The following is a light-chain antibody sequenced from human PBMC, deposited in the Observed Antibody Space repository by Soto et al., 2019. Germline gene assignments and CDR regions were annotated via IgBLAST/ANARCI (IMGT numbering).Light chain of an antibody. V-gene: IGLV3-1*01. CDR2: PDT. CDR3: QTWDNGIAV. Sequence: SYELTQPPSVSVSPGQTASITCSGDKLGDKYACWYQQKPGQSPVLVIYPDTKRPSGVPERFSGSNSGNTVTLTISGAQAMDEADYYCQTWDNGIAVFGGGTKLNVL. J-gene: IGLJ2*01. CDR1: KLGDKY.